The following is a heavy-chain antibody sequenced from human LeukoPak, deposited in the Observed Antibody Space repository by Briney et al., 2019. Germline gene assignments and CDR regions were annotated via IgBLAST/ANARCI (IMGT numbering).Heavy chain of an antibody. J-gene: IGHJ4*02. V-gene: IGHV4-59*08. D-gene: IGHD1-14*01. CDR3: ARCNPYFDY. CDR1: GGSISSFY. CDR2: VYSSGNT. Sequence: SSETLSLTCTVFGGSISSFYGSWIRQPPGKGLEWIGYVYSSGNTNYNPSLKSRVTISVDTSKNQFSLRLSSVTAADTAVYYCARCNPYFDYWGQGTLVTVSS.